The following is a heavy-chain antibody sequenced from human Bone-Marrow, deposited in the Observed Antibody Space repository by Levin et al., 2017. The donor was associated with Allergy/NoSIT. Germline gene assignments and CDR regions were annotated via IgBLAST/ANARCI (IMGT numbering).Heavy chain of an antibody. CDR2: ISIKKGDT. V-gene: IGHV1-18*01. D-gene: IGHD3-9*01. Sequence: GESLKISCQASAYKFDSYGISWVRQAPGQGLEWMGWISIKKGDTNYAQKFRGRVTMTRDTSTQTAYMELKSLRSDDTAVYYCAEDAAYQGEWLSDFWGQGTRVTVSS. J-gene: IGHJ4*02. CDR1: AYKFDSYG. CDR3: AEDAAYQGEWLSDF.